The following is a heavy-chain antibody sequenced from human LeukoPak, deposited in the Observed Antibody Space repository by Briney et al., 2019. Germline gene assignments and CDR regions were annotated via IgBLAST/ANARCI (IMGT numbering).Heavy chain of an antibody. CDR1: GGSVSSGSYY. CDR3: ARAGYYYDSSE. CDR2: IYYSGST. Sequence: SETLSLTCTVSGGSVSSGSYYWSWIRQPPGKGLEWIGYIYYSGSTNYNPSLKSRVTISVDTSKNQFSLELSSVTAADTAVYYCARAGYYYDSSEWGQGTLVTVSS. V-gene: IGHV4-61*01. D-gene: IGHD3-22*01. J-gene: IGHJ4*02.